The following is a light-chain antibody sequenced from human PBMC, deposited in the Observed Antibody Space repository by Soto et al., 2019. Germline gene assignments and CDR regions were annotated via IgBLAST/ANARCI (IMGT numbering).Light chain of an antibody. J-gene: IGLJ1*01. V-gene: IGLV1-44*01. Sequence: QSVLTQPPSASGTPGQRVTISYSGGSSNIGSNAVTWYHQLPGTAPKLLIYSNNQRPSGVPDRFSGSKSGTSASLAISGLQSEDEADYYCAAWDDSLNGLYVFGTGTKLTVL. CDR1: SSNIGSNA. CDR3: AAWDDSLNGLYV. CDR2: SNN.